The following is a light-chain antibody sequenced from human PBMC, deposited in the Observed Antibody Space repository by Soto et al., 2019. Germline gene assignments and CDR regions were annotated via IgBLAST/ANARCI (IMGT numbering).Light chain of an antibody. J-gene: IGKJ1*01. CDR2: AAS. V-gene: IGKV1-17*01. CDR3: LQHNSYPRT. CDR1: QDIKND. Sequence: DIQMTQSPSSLSASVGDRVTITCRASQDIKNDLGWYQQNPGKAPKRLIFAASSLQSGVPSRFSGSGSGTVFTLTISSLQPEDFATYYCLQHNSYPRTFGQGTKVEI.